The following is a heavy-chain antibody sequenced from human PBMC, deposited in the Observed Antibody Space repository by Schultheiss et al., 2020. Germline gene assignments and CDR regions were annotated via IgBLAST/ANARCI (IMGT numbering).Heavy chain of an antibody. Sequence: GESLKISCAASGFTVSSNYMSWVRQAPGKGLEWVSAISGSGGSTYYADSVKGRFTISRDNSKNTLYLQMNSLRAEDTAVYYCVKDWVSGYFPWGQGTLVTVSS. CDR3: VKDWVSGYFP. CDR2: ISGSGGST. CDR1: GFTVSSNY. V-gene: IGHV3-23*01. J-gene: IGHJ5*02. D-gene: IGHD3-22*01.